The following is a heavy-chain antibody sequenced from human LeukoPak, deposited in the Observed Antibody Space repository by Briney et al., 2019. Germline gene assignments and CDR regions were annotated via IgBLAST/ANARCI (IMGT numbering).Heavy chain of an antibody. CDR3: ARTSNEYSTSYYFDY. CDR1: GFTFSSYW. V-gene: IGHV3-7*01. CDR2: IKQDGSEK. J-gene: IGHJ4*02. D-gene: IGHD6-6*01. Sequence: GGSLRLSCAASGFTFSSYWMSWVRQAPGKGLEWMANIKQDGSEKYYMDSVKGRFTISRDNAKSSLYLQMNSLRAEDTAVYYCARTSNEYSTSYYFDYWGQGTLVTVSS.